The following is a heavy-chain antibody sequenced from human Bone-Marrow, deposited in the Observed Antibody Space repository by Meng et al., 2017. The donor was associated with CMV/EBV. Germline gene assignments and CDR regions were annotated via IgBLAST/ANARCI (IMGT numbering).Heavy chain of an antibody. Sequence: GESLKISCAASGFTFSSYTMNWVRQAPGKGLEWVSSVSSSSIYIYYADSVKGRFTISRDNAKNSVFLQMDSLGAEDTAPYYCARDESVGTPIDSWGQGTLVTVSS. V-gene: IGHV3-21*01. CDR2: VSSSSIYI. CDR3: ARDESVGTPIDS. J-gene: IGHJ4*02. CDR1: GFTFSSYT. D-gene: IGHD1-26*01.